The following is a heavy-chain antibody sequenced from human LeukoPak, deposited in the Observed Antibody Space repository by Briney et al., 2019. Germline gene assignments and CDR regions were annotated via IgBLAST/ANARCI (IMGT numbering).Heavy chain of an antibody. CDR3: ARGAYSSSSYYYYGMDV. CDR2: IYYSGST. D-gene: IGHD6-6*01. Sequence: SETLSLTCAVSGGSISSYYWSWIRQPPGKGLEGIGYIYYSGSTNYNPSLKSRVTISVDTSKNQFSLKLSSVTAADTAVYYCARGAYSSSSYYYYGMDVWGQGTTVTVSS. V-gene: IGHV4-59*01. J-gene: IGHJ6*02. CDR1: GGSISSYY.